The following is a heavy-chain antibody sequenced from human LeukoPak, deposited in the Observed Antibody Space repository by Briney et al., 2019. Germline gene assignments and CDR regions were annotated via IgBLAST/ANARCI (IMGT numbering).Heavy chain of an antibody. CDR2: INAANGHT. CDR1: GYTFTGYY. V-gene: IGHV1-3*03. D-gene: IGHD3-10*01. CDR3: ARGRGPPNTNRDFYYYYYMDV. Sequence: ASVKVSCKAFGYTFTGYYMHWVRQAPGQGLEWMGWINAANGHTKYSQEFQDRITITRDTSATTAYMELSNLRSEDMARYYCARGRGPPNTNRDFYYYYYMDVWGTGTTVTVSS. J-gene: IGHJ6*03.